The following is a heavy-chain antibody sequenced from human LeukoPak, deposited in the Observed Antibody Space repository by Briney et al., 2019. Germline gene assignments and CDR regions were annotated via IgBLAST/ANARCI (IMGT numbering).Heavy chain of an antibody. V-gene: IGHV1-69*04. CDR3: ARAPRSGSVDY. J-gene: IGHJ4*02. Sequence: ASVKVSCKASGYTFSSYAISWVRQAPGQGLEWMGRIIPILGIANYAQKFQGRVTITADKSTSTAYMELSSLRSEDTAVYYCARAPRSGSVDYWGQGTLVTVSS. CDR1: GYTFSSYA. D-gene: IGHD3-10*01. CDR2: IIPILGIA.